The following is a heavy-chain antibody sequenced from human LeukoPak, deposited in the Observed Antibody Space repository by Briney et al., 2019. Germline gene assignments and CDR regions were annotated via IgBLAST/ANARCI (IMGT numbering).Heavy chain of an antibody. Sequence: PSETLSLTCTVSGRSISSCYWSWIRQPPGKGLEWIGYIYYSGSTNYNPSLKSRVTISVDTSKNQFSLKLSSVTAADTAVYYCARGWAAAGTSNFDYWGQGTLVTVSS. CDR1: GRSISSCY. J-gene: IGHJ4*02. D-gene: IGHD6-13*01. CDR3: ARGWAAAGTSNFDY. CDR2: IYYSGST. V-gene: IGHV4-59*01.